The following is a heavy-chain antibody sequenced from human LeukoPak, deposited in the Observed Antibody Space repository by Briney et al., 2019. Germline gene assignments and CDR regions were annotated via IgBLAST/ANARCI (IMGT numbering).Heavy chain of an antibody. V-gene: IGHV1-2*02. CDR2: INPNSGGT. CDR3: ARVGATGTTSPFDY. D-gene: IGHD1-1*01. J-gene: IGHJ4*02. CDR1: GYTFIGYY. Sequence: ASVKVSCKASGYTFIGYYMHWVRQAPGQGLEWMGWINPNSGGTNYAQKFQGRVTMTRDTSISTAYMELSRLRSDDTVVYYCARVGATGTTSPFDYWGQGTLVTVSS.